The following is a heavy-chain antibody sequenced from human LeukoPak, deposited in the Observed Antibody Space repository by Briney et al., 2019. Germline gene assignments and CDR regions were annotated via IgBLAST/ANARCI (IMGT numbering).Heavy chain of an antibody. CDR2: IRYDGSNK. CDR1: GFTFNNSG. J-gene: IGHJ4*02. D-gene: IGHD5-18*01. CDR3: ARHLSGVTGYTYGRGIDY. V-gene: IGHV3-30*02. Sequence: GGSLRLSCAASGFTFNNSGMHWVRQAPGKGLQWVAFIRYDGSNKYYTDSVKGRFTISRDNSKNTLYLQMNSLRAEDTAVYYCARHLSGVTGYTYGRGIDYWGQGTLVTVSS.